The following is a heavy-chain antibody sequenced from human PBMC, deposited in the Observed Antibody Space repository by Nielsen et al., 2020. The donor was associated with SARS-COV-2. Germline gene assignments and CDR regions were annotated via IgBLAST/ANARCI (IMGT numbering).Heavy chain of an antibody. CDR1: GFTVSSNY. Sequence: GESLKISCAASGFTVSSNYMSWVRQAPGKVLEWVSVIYSGGSTYYADSVKGRFTISRHNSKNTLYLQMNSLRAEDTAVYYCAREGVWTMSARWGQGTLVTVSS. D-gene: IGHD3-22*01. V-gene: IGHV3-53*01. J-gene: IGHJ4*02. CDR3: AREGVWTMSAR. CDR2: IYSGGST.